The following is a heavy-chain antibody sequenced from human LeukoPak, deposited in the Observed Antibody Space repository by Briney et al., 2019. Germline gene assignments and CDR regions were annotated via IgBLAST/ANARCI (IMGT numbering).Heavy chain of an antibody. CDR1: GFTFSNYW. CDR3: IRDFRSADL. J-gene: IGHJ5*02. Sequence: GGSLRLSCVASGFTFSNYWMHWVRQPPGKGLVWVSRIYVDGRTTNYADSVKGRFTISRDNAKNTVYPEMNSLSVEDTATYYCIRDFRSADLWGQGTLVTVTS. V-gene: IGHV3-74*01. CDR2: IYVDGRTT.